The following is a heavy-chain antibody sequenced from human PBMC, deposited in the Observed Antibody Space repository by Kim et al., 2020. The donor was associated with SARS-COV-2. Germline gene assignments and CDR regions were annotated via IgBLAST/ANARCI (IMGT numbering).Heavy chain of an antibody. D-gene: IGHD3-10*01. J-gene: IGHJ4*02. V-gene: IGHV4-34*01. CDR1: GGSFNEYY. CDR3: ARGYGESRRYY. CDR2: INHSVST. Sequence: SHTLSLTCAVYGGSFNEYYWTWIRQPPGKGLEWSGEINHSVSTNYNPSLKSRVSISVDTSKNQFSLELTSLTAADTAVYYFARGYGESRRYYWGQGTLVT.